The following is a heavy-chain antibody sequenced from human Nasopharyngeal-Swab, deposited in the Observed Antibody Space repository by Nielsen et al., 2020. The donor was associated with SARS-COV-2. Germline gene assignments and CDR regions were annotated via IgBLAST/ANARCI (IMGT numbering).Heavy chain of an antibody. D-gene: IGHD6-19*01. V-gene: IGHV1-2*06. Sequence: ASVKVSCKASGYTFTSYGIRWVRQAPGQGLEWMGRINPNSGGTNYAQKFQGRVTMTRDTSISTAYMELSRLRSDDTAVYYCARDNRQWLVRGWFDPWGQGTLVTVSS. CDR1: GYTFTSYG. CDR3: ARDNRQWLVRGWFDP. CDR2: INPNSGGT. J-gene: IGHJ5*02.